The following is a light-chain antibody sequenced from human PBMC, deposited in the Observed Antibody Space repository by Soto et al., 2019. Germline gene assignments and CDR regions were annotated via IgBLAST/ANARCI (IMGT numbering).Light chain of an antibody. CDR1: QTISSW. J-gene: IGKJ1*01. V-gene: IGKV1-5*03. Sequence: DIQITQSPATLSGSVVDRVTITFRASQTISSWLAWYQQKPGKAPKLLIYKASTLKSGVPSRFSGSGSGTEFTLTISSLQPDDFATYYCQNYNSYSEEFGQGTKVAIK. CDR2: KAS. CDR3: QNYNSYSEE.